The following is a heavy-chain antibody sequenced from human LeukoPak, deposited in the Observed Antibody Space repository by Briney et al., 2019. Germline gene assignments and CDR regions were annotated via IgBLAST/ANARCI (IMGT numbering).Heavy chain of an antibody. CDR2: INPNSGGT. CDR1: GYTFTGYY. D-gene: IGHD1-26*01. J-gene: IGHJ4*02. Sequence: ASVKVSCKASGYTFTGYYMHWVRQAPGQGLEWMGRINPNSGGTNYAQKFQGRVTMTRDTSISTAYMELSRPRSDDTAVYYCARGSIVGRPRGIDYWGQGTLVTVSS. V-gene: IGHV1-2*06. CDR3: ARGSIVGRPRGIDY.